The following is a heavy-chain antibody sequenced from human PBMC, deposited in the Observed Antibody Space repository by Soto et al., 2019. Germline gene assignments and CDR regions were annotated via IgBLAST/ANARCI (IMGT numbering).Heavy chain of an antibody. V-gene: IGHV4-34*01. CDR1: GGCVSSGSYY. J-gene: IGHJ3*02. Sequence: QVQLQQWGAGLLKPSETLSLTCAVYGGCVSSGSYYWSWIRQPPGKGLEWIGEMSQSGGTHFHTSLKSRVAISVDTSQNQFSLKMSSVTAADSALYYCARVARGTATTVVDAFDIWGPGTMVTVSS. D-gene: IGHD1-7*01. CDR3: ARVARGTATTVVDAFDI. CDR2: MSQSGGT.